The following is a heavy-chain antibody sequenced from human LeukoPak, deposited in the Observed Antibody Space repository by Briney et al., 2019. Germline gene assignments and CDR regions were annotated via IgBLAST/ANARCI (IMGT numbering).Heavy chain of an antibody. CDR2: ISYDGSNK. CDR1: GFTFSSYA. D-gene: IGHD6-19*01. V-gene: IGHV3-30-3*01. CDR3: ARDSGGWYAFDI. Sequence: GGSLRLSCAASGFTFSSYAMHWVRQAPGKGLEWVAVISYDGSNKYYADSVKGRFTISRDNSKNTLYLQMNSLRAEDTAVYYCARDSGGWYAFDIWGQGTMVTVFS. J-gene: IGHJ3*02.